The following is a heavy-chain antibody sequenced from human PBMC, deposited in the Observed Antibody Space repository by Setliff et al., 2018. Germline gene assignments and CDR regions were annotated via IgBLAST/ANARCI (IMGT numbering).Heavy chain of an antibody. Sequence: SETLSLTCTVSGYSISSGYIWGWIRQPPGKGLEWIGSIYHSGSTYYNPSLKSRVTISVDTSKNQVSLKLNSVTATDTAVYYCARSFSRREKFLLDYWGQGALVTVSS. J-gene: IGHJ4*02. CDR3: ARSFSRREKFLLDY. CDR1: GYSISSGYI. CDR2: IYHSGST. V-gene: IGHV4-38-2*02.